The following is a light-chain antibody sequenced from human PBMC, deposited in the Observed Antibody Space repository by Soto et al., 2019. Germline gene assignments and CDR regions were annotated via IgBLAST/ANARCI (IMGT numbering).Light chain of an antibody. J-gene: IGKJ3*01. CDR1: QSISSW. CDR2: DAS. CDR3: QQYNSYSG. V-gene: IGKV1-5*01. Sequence: DIQMTQSPSTLSASVGDRVTITCRASQSISSWLAWYQQKPGKAPKLLIHDASSLESGVPSRFSGSGSGTEFTLTISSLQPDDFATYYCQQYNSYSGFGPGTKVDIK.